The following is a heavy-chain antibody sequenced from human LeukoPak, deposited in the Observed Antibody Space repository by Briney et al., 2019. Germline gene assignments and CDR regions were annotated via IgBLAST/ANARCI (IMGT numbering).Heavy chain of an antibody. D-gene: IGHD6-13*01. Sequence: GRSLRLSCAASGFTFSSYSMNWVRQAPGKGLEWVSSISSSSSYIYYADSVKGRFTISRDNAKNSLYLQMNSLRAEDTAVYYCARDPLSSSWYHDYWGQGTLVTVSS. V-gene: IGHV3-21*01. CDR2: ISSSSSYI. J-gene: IGHJ4*02. CDR1: GFTFSSYS. CDR3: ARDPLSSSWYHDY.